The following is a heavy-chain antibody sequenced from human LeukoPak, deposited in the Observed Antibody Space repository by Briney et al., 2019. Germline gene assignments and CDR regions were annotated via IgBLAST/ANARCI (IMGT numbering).Heavy chain of an antibody. D-gene: IGHD1-26*01. J-gene: IGHJ3*02. Sequence: SETLSLTCTVSGGSISSYYWSWIRQPPGKGLEWIGYVYHSGSTNYNPSLKSRVTISVDTSKNQFSLKLSSVTAADTAVYYCARHSRVGRKDSGAFDIWGQGTMVTVPS. CDR2: VYHSGST. CDR3: ARHSRVGRKDSGAFDI. CDR1: GGSISSYY. V-gene: IGHV4-59*08.